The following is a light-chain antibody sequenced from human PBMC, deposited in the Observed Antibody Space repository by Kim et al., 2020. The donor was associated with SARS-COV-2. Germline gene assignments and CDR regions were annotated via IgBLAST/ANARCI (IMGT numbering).Light chain of an antibody. V-gene: IGKV3-20*01. J-gene: IGKJ4*01. CDR2: GAS. Sequence: EIVLTQSPGTLSLSPGERATLSCRASQSVSNSYLAWYQQKPGQAPRLVIYGASNRATGIPERFSGSGSGTDFTLIISRLEPEDFAVYCCTLYGTAPPLAFGGGTKVDIK. CDR1: QSVSNSY. CDR3: TLYGTAPPLA.